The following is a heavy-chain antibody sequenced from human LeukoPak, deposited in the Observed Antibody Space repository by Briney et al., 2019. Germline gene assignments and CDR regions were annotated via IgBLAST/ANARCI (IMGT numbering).Heavy chain of an antibody. V-gene: IGHV3-21*01. CDR1: GFTFSSYS. J-gene: IGHJ4*02. Sequence: GGSLRLSCAASGFTFSSYSMNWVRQAPGKGLEWVSSISSSSSYIYYADSVKGRFTISRDNAKNSLYLQMNSLRAEDTAVYYCARGTITFGGVIVPVLYWAQGTLVTVSS. D-gene: IGHD3-16*02. CDR2: ISSSSSYI. CDR3: ARGTITFGGVIVPVLY.